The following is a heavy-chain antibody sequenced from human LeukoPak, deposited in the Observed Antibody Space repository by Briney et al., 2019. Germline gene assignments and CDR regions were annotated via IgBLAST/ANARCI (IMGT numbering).Heavy chain of an antibody. CDR3: ARGPLWFGESSAIGTDV. CDR2: IYHSGST. Sequence: KPSETLSLTCAVSGGSISSSKWRRWVRQPPGKGLEWIGEIYHSGSTNYNPSLKSRVTISADKSKNQFSLKLRSVTAADTAVYYCARGPLWFGESSAIGTDVWGQGTTVTVSS. D-gene: IGHD3-10*01. J-gene: IGHJ6*02. V-gene: IGHV4-4*02. CDR1: GGSISSSKW.